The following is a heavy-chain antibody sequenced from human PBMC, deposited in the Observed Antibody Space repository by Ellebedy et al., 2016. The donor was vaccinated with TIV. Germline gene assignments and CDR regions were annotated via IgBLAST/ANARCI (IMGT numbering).Heavy chain of an antibody. D-gene: IGHD5-18*01. CDR1: GYTFTSYG. CDR3: ARVRIQLWLHYFDY. Sequence: AASVKVSCKASGYTFTSYGISWVRQAPGQGLEWMGWISAYNGNTNYAQKLQGRVTMTTDTSTSTAYMELRSLRSDDTAVYYCARVRIQLWLHYFDYWGQGTLVTVSS. CDR2: ISAYNGNT. V-gene: IGHV1-18*04. J-gene: IGHJ4*02.